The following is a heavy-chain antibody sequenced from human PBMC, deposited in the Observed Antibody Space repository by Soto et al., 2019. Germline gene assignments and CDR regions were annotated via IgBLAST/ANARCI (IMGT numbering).Heavy chain of an antibody. D-gene: IGHD2-2*01. Sequence: EVQLLESGGGLVQPGGSLRLSCAASGFTFSSYAMSWVRQAPGKGLEWVSAISGSGGSTYYADSVKGRFTISRDNSKNTLYLQMNSLRAEDTAVYYCAKDMGYCSSTSCSPYYGMDVWGQGTTVTVSS. CDR3: AKDMGYCSSTSCSPYYGMDV. V-gene: IGHV3-23*01. J-gene: IGHJ6*02. CDR1: GFTFSSYA. CDR2: ISGSGGST.